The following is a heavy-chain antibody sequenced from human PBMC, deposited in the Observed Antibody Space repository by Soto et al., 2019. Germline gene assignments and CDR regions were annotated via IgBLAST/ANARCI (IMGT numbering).Heavy chain of an antibody. Sequence: QLQLQESGPGLVKPSETLSLTCTVSGGSISSSSYYWGWIRQPPGKGLEWIGSIYYSGSTYYNPSLKSRVTISVDTSKNQFSLKLSPVTAADTAVYYCARQGLAYSSGSKGYYFDYWGHGTLVTVSS. D-gene: IGHD6-19*01. CDR2: IYYSGST. CDR1: GGSISSSSYY. V-gene: IGHV4-39*01. CDR3: ARQGLAYSSGSKGYYFDY. J-gene: IGHJ4*01.